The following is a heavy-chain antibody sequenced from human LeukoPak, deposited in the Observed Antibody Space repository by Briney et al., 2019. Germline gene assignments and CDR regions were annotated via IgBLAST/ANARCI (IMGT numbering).Heavy chain of an antibody. Sequence: ASVTVSCKAPGYTFTSYGISWVRQAPGQGLEWMGWISAYNGNTNYAQKLQGRVTMTTDTSTSTAYMELRSLRSDDTAVYYCARAFIYGSGSYYNGDPYYFDYWGQGTLVIVSS. CDR2: ISAYNGNT. D-gene: IGHD3-10*01. J-gene: IGHJ4*02. V-gene: IGHV1-18*01. CDR1: GYTFTSYG. CDR3: ARAFIYGSGSYYNGDPYYFDY.